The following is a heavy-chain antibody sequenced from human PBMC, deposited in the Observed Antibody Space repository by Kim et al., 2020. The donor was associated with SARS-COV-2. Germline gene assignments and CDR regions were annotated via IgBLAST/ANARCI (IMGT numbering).Heavy chain of an antibody. V-gene: IGHV3-23*01. CDR1: GFTFSSYA. D-gene: IGHD6-19*01. Sequence: GGSLRLSCAASGFTFSSYAMSWVRQAPGKGLEWVSAISGSGGSTYYADSVKGRFTISRDNSKNTLYLQMNSLRAEDTAVYYCANTWGAGIFYFDYWGQGTLVTVSS. CDR3: ANTWGAGIFYFDY. J-gene: IGHJ4*02. CDR2: ISGSGGST.